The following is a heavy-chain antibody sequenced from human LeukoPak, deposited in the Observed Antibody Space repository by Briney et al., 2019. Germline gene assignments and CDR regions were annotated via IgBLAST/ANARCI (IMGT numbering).Heavy chain of an antibody. V-gene: IGHV3-7*01. J-gene: IGHJ1*01. CDR2: IRQDGNEK. CDR3: ARVHEQRHRGIAAAGEYFQH. CDR1: GYIFSNYW. Sequence: QSGGSQRLSCAASGYIFSNYWMSWVRQAPGKGLKWVANIRQDGNEKNYVDSVKGRFTISRDNSKNTLYLQMNSLRAEDTAVYYCARVHEQRHRGIAAAGEYFQHWGQGTLVTVSS. D-gene: IGHD6-13*01.